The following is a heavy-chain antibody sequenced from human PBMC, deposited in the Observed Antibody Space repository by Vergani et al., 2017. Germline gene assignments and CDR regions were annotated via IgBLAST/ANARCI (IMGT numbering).Heavy chain of an antibody. V-gene: IGHV2-5*02. D-gene: IGHD2-8*01. Sequence: QITLKESGPTLVKPTQTLTLTCTFSGFSLSTSGVGVGWIRQPPGKALEWLALIYWDDDKRYSPSLKSRLTITTDNSKNQVVLTMTNMDPVDTATYYCAHGAQLMVYASFDYWGQGTLVTVSS. J-gene: IGHJ4*02. CDR3: AHGAQLMVYASFDY. CDR1: GFSLSTSGVG. CDR2: IYWDDDK.